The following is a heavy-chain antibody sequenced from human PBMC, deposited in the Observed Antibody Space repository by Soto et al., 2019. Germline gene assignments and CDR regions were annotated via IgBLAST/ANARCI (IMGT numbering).Heavy chain of an antibody. Sequence: TSETLSLTCTVSGGSISSYYWGWIRQPPGKGLEWMGHIHSIGSTKYNPSLKSRVTTTVDSSKNQISLKLSSVTAADTAVYYCAAFARSYSYFDYWGQGTLVTVSS. D-gene: IGHD1-26*01. CDR3: AAFARSYSYFDY. J-gene: IGHJ4*02. CDR2: IHSIGST. V-gene: IGHV4-59*01. CDR1: GGSISSYY.